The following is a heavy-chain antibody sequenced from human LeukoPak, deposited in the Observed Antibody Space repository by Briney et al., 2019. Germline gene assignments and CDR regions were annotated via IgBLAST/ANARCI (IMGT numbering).Heavy chain of an antibody. V-gene: IGHV3-30*02. D-gene: IGHD6-13*01. CDR2: IRFDGSNE. CDR1: GFTFSSYG. Sequence: GGSLRLSCAASGFTFSSYGMHWVRQAPGKGLEWVAFIRFDGSNEYYADSVKGRFTISRDNAKNSLYLQMNSLRAEDTAVYYCARKLWATAGYFDYWGQGTLVTVSS. CDR3: ARKLWATAGYFDY. J-gene: IGHJ4*02.